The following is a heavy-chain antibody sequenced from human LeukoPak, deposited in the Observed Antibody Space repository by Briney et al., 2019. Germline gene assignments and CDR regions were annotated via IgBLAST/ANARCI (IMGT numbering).Heavy chain of an antibody. V-gene: IGHV4-39*01. CDR3: ARGPPWYFDL. Sequence: SETLSLTCTVSGGSISSTTYYWAWIRQPPGKGLEWIGSIYKTGSTNYSPSLKSRVFISVDTSNNQFSLNLNSVTAADTAVYYCARGPPWYFDLWGRGTLVTVSS. CDR2: IYKTGST. D-gene: IGHD6-25*01. J-gene: IGHJ2*01. CDR1: GGSISSTTYY.